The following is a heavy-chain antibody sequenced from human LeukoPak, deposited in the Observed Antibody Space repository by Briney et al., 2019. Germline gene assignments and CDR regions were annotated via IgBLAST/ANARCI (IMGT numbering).Heavy chain of an antibody. Sequence: SETLSLTCTVSGGSISSGGYYWSWIRQPPGKGLEWIGYIYYSGSTNYNPSLKSRVTISVDTSKNQFSLKLSSVTAADTAVYYCARTIAAAGKRNWFDPWGQGTLVTVSS. CDR1: GGSISSGGYY. CDR2: IYYSGST. J-gene: IGHJ5*02. D-gene: IGHD6-13*01. CDR3: ARTIAAAGKRNWFDP. V-gene: IGHV4-61*08.